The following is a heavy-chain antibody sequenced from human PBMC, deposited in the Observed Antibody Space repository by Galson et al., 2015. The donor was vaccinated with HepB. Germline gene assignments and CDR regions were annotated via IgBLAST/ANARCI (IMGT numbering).Heavy chain of an antibody. CDR1: GFSFSSYV. Sequence: SLRLSCAASGFSFSSYVMSWVRQAPGKGLEWVAVIWYDGSNKYYADSVKGRFTISRDNSKNTLYLQMNSLRAEDTAVYYCARDGDPYYGSGDPTRFDYWGQGTLVTVSS. CDR3: ARDGDPYYGSGDPTRFDY. D-gene: IGHD3-10*01. J-gene: IGHJ4*02. CDR2: IWYDGSNK. V-gene: IGHV3-33*08.